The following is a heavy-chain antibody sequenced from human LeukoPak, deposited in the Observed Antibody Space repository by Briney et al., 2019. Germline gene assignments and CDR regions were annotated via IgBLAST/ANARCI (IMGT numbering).Heavy chain of an antibody. J-gene: IGHJ4*02. V-gene: IGHV1-69*01. CDR3: ARLTRRDFTVTPEDY. CDR1: GGTFSGYA. D-gene: IGHD4-17*01. Sequence: SVKVSCKASGGTFSGYAISWVRQAPGQGLEWMGGIIPVSGTANYAQNFQGRVTITADESTSTAYMELSSLRSEDTAVYYCARLTRRDFTVTPEDYWGQGTLITVSS. CDR2: IIPVSGTA.